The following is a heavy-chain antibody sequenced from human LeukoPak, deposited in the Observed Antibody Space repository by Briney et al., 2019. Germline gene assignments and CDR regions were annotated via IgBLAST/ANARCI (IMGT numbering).Heavy chain of an antibody. CDR3: AKETSSGWPQAPFDY. CDR1: GFTFSRFE. V-gene: IGHV3-48*03. CDR2: ISTGTYI. D-gene: IGHD6-19*01. J-gene: IGHJ4*02. Sequence: GSLRLSCVASGFTFSRFELNWVRQAPGKGLEWVSHISTGTYIAYADSVKGRFTISRDNAKNSLYLQMISLRAEDTALYYCAKETSSGWPQAPFDYWGQGTLVTVSS.